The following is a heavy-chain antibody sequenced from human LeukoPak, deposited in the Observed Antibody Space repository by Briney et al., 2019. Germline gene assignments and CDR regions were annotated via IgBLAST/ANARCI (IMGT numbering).Heavy chain of an antibody. Sequence: GGSLRLSCVVSGFTFSSYVMQWIRQAPGKGLEYVSSISRTGSSTYYANSVKDRFTISRDNSKNTLYLQMGSLGPEDMAVYYFGRGGAYGSGIFSSFDYGGQGILVTVSS. V-gene: IGHV3-64*01. CDR3: GRGGAYGSGIFSSFDY. CDR1: GFTFSSYV. CDR2: ISRTGSST. D-gene: IGHD3-10*01. J-gene: IGHJ4*02.